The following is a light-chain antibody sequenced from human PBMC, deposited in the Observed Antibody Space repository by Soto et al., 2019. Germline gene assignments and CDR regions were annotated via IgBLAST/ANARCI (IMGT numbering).Light chain of an antibody. Sequence: QSVLTQPPSASGTPGQTIAISCSGGSSNIGSHTVNWFQQLPGTAPRLLIYSNTQRPSGVPDRFSGSKSGTSASLAISGLQSEYEGDYYCATWDDSLNGVVFGGGTKVPVL. CDR3: ATWDDSLNGVV. CDR1: SSNIGSHT. CDR2: SNT. V-gene: IGLV1-44*01. J-gene: IGLJ2*01.